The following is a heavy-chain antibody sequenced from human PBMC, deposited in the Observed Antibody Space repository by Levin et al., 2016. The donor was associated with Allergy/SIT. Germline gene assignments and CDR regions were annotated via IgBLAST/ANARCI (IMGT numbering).Heavy chain of an antibody. V-gene: IGHV4-39*01. J-gene: IGHJ4*02. CDR3: ARHPVHHPQWLVDY. CDR1: GGSISSSSYY. Sequence: SETLSLTCTVSGGSISSSSYYWGWIRQPPGKGLEWIGSIYYSGSTYYNPSLKSRVTISVDTSKNQFSLKLSSVTAADTAVYYCARHPVHHPQWLVDYWGQGTLVTVSS. CDR2: IYYSGST. D-gene: IGHD6-19*01.